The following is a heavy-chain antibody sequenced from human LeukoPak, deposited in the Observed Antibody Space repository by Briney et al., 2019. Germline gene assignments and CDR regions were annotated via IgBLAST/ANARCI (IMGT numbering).Heavy chain of an antibody. J-gene: IGHJ5*02. Sequence: SVKVSCKASGGTFSSYIISWVRQAPGQGLEWMGRIIPILGIANYAQKFQGRVTITADKSTSTAYMELSSLRSEDTAVYYCARDTGYCSSTSCLNWFDPWGQGTLVTVSS. CDR3: ARDTGYCSSTSCLNWFDP. CDR1: GGTFSSYI. V-gene: IGHV1-69*04. CDR2: IIPILGIA. D-gene: IGHD2-2*01.